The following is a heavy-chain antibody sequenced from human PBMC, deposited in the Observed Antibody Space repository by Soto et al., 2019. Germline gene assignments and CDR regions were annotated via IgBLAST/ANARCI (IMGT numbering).Heavy chain of an antibody. CDR3: AHTWGLPFDY. J-gene: IGHJ4*02. D-gene: IGHD3-16*01. V-gene: IGHV2-5*01. Sequence: QITLKESGPTLVKPTQTLTLTCTYSGFSLRTTGVGVGWIRQPPGKALEWLGIIYWNDDKRYIPSLKSRFTLTSDISKSQVVLTMANMDPVDTATYYCAHTWGLPFDYWGQGTLVIVSS. CDR2: IYWNDDK. CDR1: GFSLRTTGVG.